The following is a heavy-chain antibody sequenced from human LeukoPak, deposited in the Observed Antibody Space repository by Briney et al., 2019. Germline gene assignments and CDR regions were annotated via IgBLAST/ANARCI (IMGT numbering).Heavy chain of an antibody. V-gene: IGHV5-51*01. CDR1: GYSFTSYW. CDR2: IYPGDSDT. J-gene: IGHJ4*02. CDR3: ARAHYDILTGYGPPFDY. D-gene: IGHD3-9*01. Sequence: GESLKISCKGSGYSFTSYWIGWVRQMPGKGLEWMGIIYPGDSDTRYSPSFQGQVTISADKSISTAYLQWSSLKASDTAMYYCARAHYDILTGYGPPFDYWGQGTLVTVSS.